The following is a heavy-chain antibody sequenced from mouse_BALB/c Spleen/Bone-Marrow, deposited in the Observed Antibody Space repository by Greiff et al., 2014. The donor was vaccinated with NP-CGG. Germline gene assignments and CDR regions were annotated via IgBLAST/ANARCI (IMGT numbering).Heavy chain of an antibody. V-gene: IGHV1-80*01. J-gene: IGHJ4*01. CDR2: IYPGDGDT. CDR3: ARGVPMDY. Sequence: QVQLQQSGAELVGPGSSVKISCKASGYAFSSYWMNWVKQRPGQGLEWIGQIYPGDGDTNYNGKFKGKATLTADKSSSTAYMQLSSLTSEDSAVYLCARGVPMDYWGQGTSVTVSS. CDR1: GYAFSSYW.